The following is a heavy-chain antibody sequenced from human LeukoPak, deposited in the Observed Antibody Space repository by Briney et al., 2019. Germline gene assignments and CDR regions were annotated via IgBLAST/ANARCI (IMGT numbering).Heavy chain of an antibody. D-gene: IGHD4-17*01. J-gene: IGHJ4*02. V-gene: IGHV3-7*02. CDR1: GFTFSSYW. CDR3: ASHYGDYSFFDY. CDR2: IKQDGSEK. Sequence: GGSLTLSCAASGFTFSSYWMSWVRQAPGKGLEWVANIKQDGSEKYYLDSVKGRFTISRHNAKNSLYLQMNSLRAEDTAVYYCASHYGDYSFFDYWGPGTLVTVSS.